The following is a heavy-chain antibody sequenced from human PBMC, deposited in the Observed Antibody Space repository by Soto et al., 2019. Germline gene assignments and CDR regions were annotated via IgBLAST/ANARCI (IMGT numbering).Heavy chain of an antibody. D-gene: IGHD2-15*01. V-gene: IGHV1-18*01. Sequence: ASVKVSCKASGYTFTSYGISWVRQAPGQGLEWMGWISAYNGNTNYAQKLQGRVTMTTDTSTSTAYMELRSLRSDDTAVYYCARSSPPCSGGSCYWFGGGVYYYYYYMDVWGKGTTVTVSS. J-gene: IGHJ6*03. CDR3: ARSSPPCSGGSCYWFGGGVYYYYYYMDV. CDR1: GYTFTSYG. CDR2: ISAYNGNT.